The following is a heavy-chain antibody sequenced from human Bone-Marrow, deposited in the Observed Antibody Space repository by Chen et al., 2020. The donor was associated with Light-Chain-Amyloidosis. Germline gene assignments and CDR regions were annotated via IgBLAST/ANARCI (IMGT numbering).Heavy chain of an antibody. CDR3: ARRRDGYNFDY. D-gene: IGHD5-12*01. V-gene: IGHV5-51*01. J-gene: IGHJ4*02. CDR1: GYTFPNYW. Sequence: EVQLEQSGPEVKKPGESLKISCKGSGYTFPNYWIGWVRQMRGKGLEWMGVNYPDDSDARYSPSFEGQVTISADKYITAAYLQWRSLKASDTAMYYCARRRDGYNFDYWGQGTLVTVSS. CDR2: NYPDDSDA.